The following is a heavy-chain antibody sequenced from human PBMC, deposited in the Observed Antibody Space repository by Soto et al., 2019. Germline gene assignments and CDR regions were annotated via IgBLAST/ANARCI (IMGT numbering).Heavy chain of an antibody. CDR1: GFTFSSYG. J-gene: IGHJ4*02. Sequence: VQLVESGGGLVQPGGSLRLSCAASGFTFSSYGMHWVRQAPGKGLEWVAVISYDGSNKYYADSVKGRFTISRDNSKNTLYLQMNSLRAEDTAVYYCAKANLLEWLSIDYWGQGTLVTVSS. D-gene: IGHD3-3*01. CDR2: ISYDGSNK. CDR3: AKANLLEWLSIDY. V-gene: IGHV3-30*18.